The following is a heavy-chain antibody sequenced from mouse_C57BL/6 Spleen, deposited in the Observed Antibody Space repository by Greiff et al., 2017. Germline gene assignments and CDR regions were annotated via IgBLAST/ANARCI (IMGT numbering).Heavy chain of an antibody. CDR3: ARGGTAQGPFAY. D-gene: IGHD3-2*02. V-gene: IGHV1-50*01. J-gene: IGHJ3*01. Sequence: QVQLQQPGAELVKPGASVKLSCKASGYTFTSYWMQWVKQRPGQGLEWIGEIDPSDSYTNYNQKFKGKATLTVDPSSSTAYMQLSRLPSEDSAVYYCARGGTAQGPFAYWGQGTLVTFSA. CDR2: IDPSDSYT. CDR1: GYTFTSYW.